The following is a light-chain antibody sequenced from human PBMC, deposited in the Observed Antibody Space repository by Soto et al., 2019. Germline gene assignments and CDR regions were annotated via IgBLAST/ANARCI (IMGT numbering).Light chain of an antibody. CDR3: QQYGRSPT. Sequence: EIVMTQSPATLSVSPGERATLSCGASQSVSSSYLAWYQQKPGLAPRLLIYDASSRATGIPDRFSGSGSATDFTLTISRLESEDFAVYYCQQYGRSPTFGQGTRLEIK. J-gene: IGKJ5*01. CDR2: DAS. CDR1: QSVSSSY. V-gene: IGKV3D-20*01.